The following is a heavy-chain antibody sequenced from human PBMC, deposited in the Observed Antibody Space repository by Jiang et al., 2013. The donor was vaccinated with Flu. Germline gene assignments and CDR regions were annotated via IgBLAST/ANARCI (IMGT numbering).Heavy chain of an antibody. CDR3: ARAVNVAVPAGIDV. Sequence: VQLVESGAEVKKPGSSVKISCRISGGTFSRHTISWVRQAPGQGLEWMGGIIPVFGTANYAQKFQDRVTITADESTGTAYMELSRLRHEDTAVYYCARAVNVAVPAGIDVWGQGTTVSVS. CDR1: GGTFSRHT. J-gene: IGHJ6*02. V-gene: IGHV1-69*01. D-gene: IGHD2-2*01. CDR2: IIPVFGTA.